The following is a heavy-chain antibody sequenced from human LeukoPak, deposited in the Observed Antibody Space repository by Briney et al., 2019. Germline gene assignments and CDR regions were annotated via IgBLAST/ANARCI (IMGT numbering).Heavy chain of an antibody. V-gene: IGHV3-23*01. CDR2: ISGRGDFT. CDR3: ARREAEESGPIDY. J-gene: IGHJ4*02. CDR1: GFTFYKSA. D-gene: IGHD3-3*01. Sequence: GGSLRLSCAASGFTFYKSAMTWVRQAPGTGLEWVSAISGRGDFTYYADSVKGRFPISRDNSKNMLYLQMNSLRADDTAVYYCARREAEESGPIDYWGQGTLVTVSS.